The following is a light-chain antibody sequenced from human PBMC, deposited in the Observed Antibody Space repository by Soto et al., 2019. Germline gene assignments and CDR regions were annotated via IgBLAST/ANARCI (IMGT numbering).Light chain of an antibody. CDR3: QQYNNSPWT. CDR1: QNVSSR. Sequence: DFQMTQSPSTLSASVGDRATISCRASQNVSSRLAWFQQKPGKAPKLLIYDASRLESGVPRRFSGSGSGTDFTLTISSLQPDDFAVYYCQQYNNSPWTFGQGTKVDIK. CDR2: DAS. J-gene: IGKJ1*01. V-gene: IGKV1-5*01.